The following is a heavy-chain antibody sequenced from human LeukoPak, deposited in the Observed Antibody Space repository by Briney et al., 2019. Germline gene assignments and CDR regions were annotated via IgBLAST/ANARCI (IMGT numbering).Heavy chain of an antibody. CDR1: GYTFTSYG. CDR2: ISAYNGNT. CDR3: ARDGYCSGGSCCFLAPFDY. Sequence: GASVKVSCKASGYTFTSYGISWVRQAPGQGPEWMGWISAYNGNTNHAQKLQGRVTMTTDTSTSTAYMELRSLRSDDTAVYYCARDGYCSGGSCCFLAPFDYWGQGTLVTVSS. J-gene: IGHJ4*02. D-gene: IGHD2-15*01. V-gene: IGHV1-18*01.